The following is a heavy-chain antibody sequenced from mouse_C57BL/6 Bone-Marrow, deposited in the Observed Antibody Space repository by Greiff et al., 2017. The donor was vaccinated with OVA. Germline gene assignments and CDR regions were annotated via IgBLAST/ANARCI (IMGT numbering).Heavy chain of an antibody. Sequence: EVQLLESGGGLVKPGGSLKLSCAASGFTFSDYGMHWVRQAPEKGLEWVGYISRGSSTIYYADTVKGRFTISRDNAKNTLYLQMTSLRSEDTAMYYCARSDGNYAMDYWGQGTSVTVSS. V-gene: IGHV5-17*01. CDR3: ARSDGNYAMDY. CDR2: ISRGSSTI. D-gene: IGHD2-1*01. J-gene: IGHJ4*01. CDR1: GFTFSDYG.